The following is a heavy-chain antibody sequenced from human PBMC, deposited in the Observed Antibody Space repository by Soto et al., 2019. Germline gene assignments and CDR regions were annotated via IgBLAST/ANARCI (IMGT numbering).Heavy chain of an antibody. CDR2: ISGSGGST. Sequence: GGSLRLSCAASGFTFSSYAMSWVRQAPGKGLEWVSAISGSGGSTYYADSVKGRFTISRDNSKNTLYLQMNSLRAEDTAVYYCAKPSARGYSSSSGYYYYGMDVWGQGTTVTVSS. J-gene: IGHJ6*02. D-gene: IGHD6-6*01. V-gene: IGHV3-23*01. CDR1: GFTFSSYA. CDR3: AKPSARGYSSSSGYYYYGMDV.